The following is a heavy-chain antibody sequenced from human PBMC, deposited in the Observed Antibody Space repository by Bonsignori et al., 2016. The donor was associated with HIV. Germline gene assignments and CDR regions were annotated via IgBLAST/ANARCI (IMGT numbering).Heavy chain of an antibody. V-gene: IGHV1-46*01. D-gene: IGHD2-15*01. CDR3: ATEPALEVVVAFDI. CDR2: FNPHGDYT. J-gene: IGHJ3*02. CDR1: EHTFITYY. Sequence: ASVKVSCKASEHTFITYYIHWVRQAPGQGLEWMGMFNPHGDYTNYAQKFQGRVTMTRDTSTSTVYMQLTSLTSDDTAVYYCATEPALEVVVAFDIWGLGTLVTVSS.